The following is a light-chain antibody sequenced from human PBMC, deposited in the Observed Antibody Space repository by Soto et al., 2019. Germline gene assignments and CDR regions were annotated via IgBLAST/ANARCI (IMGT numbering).Light chain of an antibody. CDR3: HQSYSTLT. CDR1: QSISSY. V-gene: IGKV1-39*01. CDR2: AAS. Sequence: DIQMTQSPSSLSASVGDRVTITCRASQSISSYLNWYQQKPGKAPKLLIYAASSLQSGVPSRFSGSGSGTDFTLTISRLKPDDFETYDCHQSYSTLTFGSGTKVDIK. J-gene: IGKJ3*01.